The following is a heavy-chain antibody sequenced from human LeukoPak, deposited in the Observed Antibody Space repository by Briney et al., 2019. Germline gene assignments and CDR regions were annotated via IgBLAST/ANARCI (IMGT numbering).Heavy chain of an antibody. CDR1: GFTFDSYS. Sequence: GGSLRLSCAASGFTFDSYSMNWVRQAPGKGLEWVSSISVGSRYIFYADSVKGRFTISRDNAKNSLYLHMNSLRAEDTAVYYCARAVHRYSGYEQSDAFDIWGQGTMVTVSS. J-gene: IGHJ3*02. CDR3: ARAVHRYSGYEQSDAFDI. D-gene: IGHD5-12*01. CDR2: ISVGSRYI. V-gene: IGHV3-21*06.